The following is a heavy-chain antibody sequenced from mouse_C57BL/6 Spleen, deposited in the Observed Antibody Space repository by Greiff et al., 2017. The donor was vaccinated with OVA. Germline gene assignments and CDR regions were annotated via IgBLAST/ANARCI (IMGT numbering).Heavy chain of an antibody. J-gene: IGHJ2*01. D-gene: IGHD4-1*01. V-gene: IGHV5-6*01. CDR3: ARHEAGTEYYFDY. Sequence: EVMLVESGGDLVKPGGSLKLSCAASGFTFSSYGMSWVRQTPDKRLEWVATISSGGSYTYYPDSVKGRFTISRDNAKNTLYLQMSSLKSEDTAMYYCARHEAGTEYYFDYWGQGTTLTVSS. CDR2: ISSGGSYT. CDR1: GFTFSSYG.